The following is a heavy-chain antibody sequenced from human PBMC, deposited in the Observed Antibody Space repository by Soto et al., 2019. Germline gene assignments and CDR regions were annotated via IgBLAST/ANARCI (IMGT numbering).Heavy chain of an antibody. CDR1: GFTFSSYG. CDR2: IWYDGSNK. Sequence: PGGSLRLSCAASGFTFSSYGMHWVRQAPGKGLEWVAVIWYDGSNKYYADSVKGRFTISRDNSKNTLYLQMNSLRAEDTAVYYCARDEGYYSLSYFDYWGQGTLVTVSS. CDR3: ARDEGYYSLSYFDY. D-gene: IGHD3-3*01. V-gene: IGHV3-33*01. J-gene: IGHJ4*02.